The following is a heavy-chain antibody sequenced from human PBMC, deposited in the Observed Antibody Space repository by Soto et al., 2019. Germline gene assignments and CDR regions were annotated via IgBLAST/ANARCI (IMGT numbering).Heavy chain of an antibody. V-gene: IGHV3-23*01. CDR1: GFTFSSYA. CDR3: AKDLARHCTNGVCQPTAFDY. D-gene: IGHD2-8*01. Sequence: GGSLRLSCAASGFTFSSYAMSWVRQAPGKGLEWVSAISGSGGSTYYADSVKGRFTISRDNSKSTLYLQMNSLRAEDTAVYYCAKDLARHCTNGVCQPTAFDYWGQGTLVTVSS. CDR2: ISGSGGST. J-gene: IGHJ4*02.